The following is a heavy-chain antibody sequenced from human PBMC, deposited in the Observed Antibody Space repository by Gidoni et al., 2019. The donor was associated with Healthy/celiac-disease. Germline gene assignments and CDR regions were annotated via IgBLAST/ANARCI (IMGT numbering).Heavy chain of an antibody. J-gene: IGHJ3*02. Sequence: SWIRQPPGKGLEWIGYIYYSGSTNYNPSLKSRVTISVDTSKNQFSLKLSSVTAADTAVYYCARPQGDYYDSSGYYFSGAFDIWGQGTMVTVSS. CDR3: ARPQGDYYDSSGYYFSGAFDI. D-gene: IGHD3-22*01. V-gene: IGHV4-61*07. CDR2: IYYSGST.